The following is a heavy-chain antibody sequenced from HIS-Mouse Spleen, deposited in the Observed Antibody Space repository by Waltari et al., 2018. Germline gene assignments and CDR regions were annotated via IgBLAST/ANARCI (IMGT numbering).Heavy chain of an antibody. Sequence: EVQLVESGGGLVQPGGSLRLSCAASGFTFSSYWMSWVRQARGKGVGGVAKRKQDGSEKYYVEAVKGRFTISRDNAKNSLYLQMNSLRAEDTAVYYCARDGGNWGQGTLVTVSS. CDR3: ARDGGN. CDR1: GFTFSSYW. CDR2: RKQDGSEK. J-gene: IGHJ4*02. V-gene: IGHV3-7*01. D-gene: IGHD3-16*01.